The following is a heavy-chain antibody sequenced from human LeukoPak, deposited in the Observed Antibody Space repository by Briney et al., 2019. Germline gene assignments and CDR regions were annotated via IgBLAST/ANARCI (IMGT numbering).Heavy chain of an antibody. CDR1: GLTFSSYS. D-gene: IGHD1-26*01. V-gene: IGHV3-21*01. CDR2: ISSSSSYI. Sequence: GGSLTLSCAASGLTFSSYSMNWVRHAPGKGLEWVSSISSSSSYIYYADSVKGRFTISRDNAKNSLYLQMNSLRAEDTAVYYCARDPRGRWEPTYYFDYWGQGTLGTVSS. CDR3: ARDPRGRWEPTYYFDY. J-gene: IGHJ4*02.